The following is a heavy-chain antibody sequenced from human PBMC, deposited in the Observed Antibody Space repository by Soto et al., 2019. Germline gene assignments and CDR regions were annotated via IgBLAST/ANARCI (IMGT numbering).Heavy chain of an antibody. CDR3: ASQYGGSEVSGYGY. CDR2: IIPIFGTA. V-gene: IGHV1-69*12. Sequence: QVQLVQSGAEVKKPWSSVKVSCKASGGTFSSYAISWVRQAPGQGLEWMGGIIPIFGTANYAQKFQGRVTITADESTSTAYMELSSLRSEDTAVYYCASQYGGSEVSGYGYWGQGTLVTVSS. J-gene: IGHJ4*02. D-gene: IGHD5-12*01. CDR1: GGTFSSYA.